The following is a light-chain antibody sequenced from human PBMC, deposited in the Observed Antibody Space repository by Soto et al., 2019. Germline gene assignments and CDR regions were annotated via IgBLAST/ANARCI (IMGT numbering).Light chain of an antibody. CDR3: QQLNSYPL. CDR1: RGISSS. Sequence: DIQLTQSPSFLSAAGGDRVTITCRASRGISSSLAWYQQKPGKAPKLLIYAASTLQSGVPPRFSGSGSETEFTLTISSLQPEDFATYYCQQLNSYPLFGPGTKVDIK. V-gene: IGKV1-9*01. CDR2: AAS. J-gene: IGKJ3*01.